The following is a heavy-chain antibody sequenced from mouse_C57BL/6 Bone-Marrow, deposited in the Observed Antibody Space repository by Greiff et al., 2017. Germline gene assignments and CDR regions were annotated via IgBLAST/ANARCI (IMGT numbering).Heavy chain of an antibody. CDR3: ARDYDGYPYYFDY. Sequence: LVESGPELVKPGASVKLSCKASGYTFTSYDINWVKPRPGQGLEWIGWIYPRDGSTKYNEKFKGKATLTVDTSSSTAYMELHSLTSEDSAVYFGARDYDGYPYYFDYWGQGTTLTVSS. D-gene: IGHD2-3*01. J-gene: IGHJ2*01. CDR2: IYPRDGST. V-gene: IGHV1-85*01. CDR1: GYTFTSYD.